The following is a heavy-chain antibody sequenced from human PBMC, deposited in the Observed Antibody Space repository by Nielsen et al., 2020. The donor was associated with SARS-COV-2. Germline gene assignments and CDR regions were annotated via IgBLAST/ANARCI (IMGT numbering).Heavy chain of an antibody. J-gene: IGHJ6*02. CDR2: VRSKTNNYET. V-gene: IGHV3-73*01. CDR1: GFAFSRFS. CDR3: KHYYERDV. Sequence: GESLKISCAASGFAFSRFSIHWVRQASGKGLEWVGRVRSKTNNYETAYAASVKGRFTISRDESKNMAYLQMTSLKTEDTAVYYCKHYYERDVWGQGTTVTVSS.